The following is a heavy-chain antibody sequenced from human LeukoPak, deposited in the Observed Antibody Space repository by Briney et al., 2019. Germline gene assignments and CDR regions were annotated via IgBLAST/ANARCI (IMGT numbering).Heavy chain of an antibody. CDR1: GFTFSDYG. CDR3: ARLRSVAEA. V-gene: IGHV3-33*05. CDR2: IQNLGGIQ. J-gene: IGHJ5*02. Sequence: GGSLRLSCAASGFTFSDYGMHWIRQTPGKGLEWVAWIQNLGGIQYYSESVKGRFTISRDNAKNSLYLQMNSLRAEDTAVYYCARLRSVAEAWGQGTLVTVSS. D-gene: IGHD4-17*01.